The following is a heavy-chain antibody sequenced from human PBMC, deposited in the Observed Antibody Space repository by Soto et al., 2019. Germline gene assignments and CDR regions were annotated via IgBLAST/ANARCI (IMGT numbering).Heavy chain of an antibody. J-gene: IGHJ3*02. D-gene: IGHD3-10*01. V-gene: IGHV3-30-3*01. CDR2: ISYDGSNK. CDR3: ARDSLLLWFGEDDAFDI. Sequence: QVQLVESGGGVVQPGRSLRLSCAASGFTFSSYAMHWVRQAPGMGLEWVAVISYDGSNKYYADSVKGRFTISRDNSKNTLYLQMNSLRAEDTAVYYCARDSLLLWFGEDDAFDIWGQGTMVTVSS. CDR1: GFTFSSYA.